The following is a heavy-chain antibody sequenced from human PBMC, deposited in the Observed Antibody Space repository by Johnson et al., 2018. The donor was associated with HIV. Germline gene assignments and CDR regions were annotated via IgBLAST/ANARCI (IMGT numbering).Heavy chain of an antibody. CDR2: IYSGGST. D-gene: IGHD3-22*01. CDR1: FTVSSNY. Sequence: FTVSSNYMSWVRQAPGKGLEWVSVIYSGGSTYYADSVKGRFTISRDNSKNTLYLQMNSLRAEDTAVYYCARAGYYYDSSGYYSLAFDIWGQGTMVTVSS. CDR3: ARAGYYYDSSGYYSLAFDI. V-gene: IGHV3-53*01. J-gene: IGHJ3*02.